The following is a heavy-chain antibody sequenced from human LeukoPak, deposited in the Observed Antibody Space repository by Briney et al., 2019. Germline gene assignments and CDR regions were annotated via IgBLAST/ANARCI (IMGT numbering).Heavy chain of an antibody. J-gene: IGHJ4*02. CDR1: GFTFSSYS. CDR2: ISSSSSYI. V-gene: IGHV3-21*04. CDR3: ARDLEGPSCY. D-gene: IGHD1-1*01. Sequence: GGSLRLSCAVSGFTFSSYSMNWVRQAPGKGLEWVSSISSSSSYIYYADSVRGRFTISRDNAKKSLYLQMNSLRADDTAVYYCARDLEGPSCYLGQGTLVTVSS.